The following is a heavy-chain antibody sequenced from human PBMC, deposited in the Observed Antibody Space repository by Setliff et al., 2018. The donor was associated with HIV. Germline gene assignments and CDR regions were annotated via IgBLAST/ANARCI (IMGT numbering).Heavy chain of an antibody. CDR2: IYPDDSNT. CDR3: ARALDFLTEQLNWFFPL. D-gene: IGHD3-9*01. CDR1: GYEFYGWW. Sequence: GESLKISCKTSGYEFYGWWIGWVRQKPGKGLEWMGIIYPDDSNTRYSPSFRGQVTVSADMSISTAYLQWSSLQASDTAMYYCARALDFLTEQLNWFFPLWGRGTLVTVSS. J-gene: IGHJ2*01. V-gene: IGHV5-51*01.